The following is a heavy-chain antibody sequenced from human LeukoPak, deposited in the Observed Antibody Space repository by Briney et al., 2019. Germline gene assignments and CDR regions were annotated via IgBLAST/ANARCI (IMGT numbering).Heavy chain of an antibody. CDR3: ARDDNWGFDY. CDR2: IRGSRSGLGSGN. CDR1: GFVFSDYS. J-gene: IGHJ4*02. V-gene: IGHV3-21*05. Sequence: GCLRLSCAASGFVFSDYSMNWVRQAPGKGLEWVADIRGSRSGLGSGNYYADSVRGRFTISRDDAKNSLYLEMHSLRVEDTAFYFCARDDNWGFDYWGQGALVTVSS. D-gene: IGHD7-27*01.